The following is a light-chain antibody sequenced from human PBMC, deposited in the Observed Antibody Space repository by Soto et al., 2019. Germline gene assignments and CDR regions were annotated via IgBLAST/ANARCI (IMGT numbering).Light chain of an antibody. J-gene: IGKJ4*01. V-gene: IGKV3-20*01. CDR3: QQYGSSGLT. Sequence: EIVLTQSPGTLSLSPGERATLSCRASQSVSSSYLAWYQQKPGQAPRLLIYGASRRATGIPDRFSGSGSGTDFTLTISRLEPEDFALYYCQQYGSSGLTFGGGTKVEIK. CDR2: GAS. CDR1: QSVSSSY.